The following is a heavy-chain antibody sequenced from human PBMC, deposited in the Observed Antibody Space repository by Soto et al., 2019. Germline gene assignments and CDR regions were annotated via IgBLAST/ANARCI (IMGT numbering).Heavy chain of an antibody. Sequence: GGSLRLSCAASGFTCSSYAMHWVRQAPGKGLEWVAVISYDGSNKYYADSVKGRFTISRDNSKNTLYLQMNSLRAEDTAVYYCAREEDSYGVGYYYYGMDVWGQGTTVTVSS. J-gene: IGHJ6*02. CDR1: GFTCSSYA. D-gene: IGHD5-18*01. V-gene: IGHV3-30-3*01. CDR2: ISYDGSNK. CDR3: AREEDSYGVGYYYYGMDV.